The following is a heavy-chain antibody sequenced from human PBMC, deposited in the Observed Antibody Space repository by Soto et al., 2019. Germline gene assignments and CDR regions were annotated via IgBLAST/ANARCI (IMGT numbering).Heavy chain of an antibody. Sequence: QVQLVESGGGVVQPGLSLTLSCAAAGFAFNDYAIHWVRQAPGQGLEWVAVMSQNVDSEYYADSVKGRFTISRDNSMSTVYLQMNSLRTEDTAVYYCARDQGLWLGELGPPLAFDYWGPGTLVTVSS. CDR1: GFAFNDYA. J-gene: IGHJ4*02. CDR2: MSQNVDSE. CDR3: ARDQGLWLGELGPPLAFDY. D-gene: IGHD3-10*01. V-gene: IGHV3-30*03.